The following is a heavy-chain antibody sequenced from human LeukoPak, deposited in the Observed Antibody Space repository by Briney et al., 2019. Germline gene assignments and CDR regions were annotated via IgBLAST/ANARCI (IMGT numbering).Heavy chain of an antibody. CDR2: ISGSGGST. CDR1: GCTFSSYA. CDR3: AKFIRSSYFDY. D-gene: IGHD1-26*01. Sequence: GGALRLSCAASGCTFSSYAMSWVRQAPGKGLEWVSAISGSGGSTYYADSVKGRFTISRDNSKNTLYLQMNSLRAEDTAVYYCAKFIRSSYFDYWGQGTLVTVSS. V-gene: IGHV3-23*01. J-gene: IGHJ4*02.